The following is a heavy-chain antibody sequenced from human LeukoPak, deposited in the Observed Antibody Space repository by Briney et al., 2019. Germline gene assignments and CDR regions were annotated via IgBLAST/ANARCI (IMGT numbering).Heavy chain of an antibody. CDR1: GYTFSDYY. Sequence: ASVKVSCKASGYTFSDYYMHWVRQAPGHGLQWMGWINPNSGGTNYAQKFQGRVTVSRDTSISTAYMELSRLRSDDTAVYYCARAVRGHYGDYRGNNWFDPWGQGTLVTVSS. J-gene: IGHJ5*02. V-gene: IGHV1-2*02. CDR3: ARAVRGHYGDYRGNNWFDP. D-gene: IGHD4-17*01. CDR2: INPNSGGT.